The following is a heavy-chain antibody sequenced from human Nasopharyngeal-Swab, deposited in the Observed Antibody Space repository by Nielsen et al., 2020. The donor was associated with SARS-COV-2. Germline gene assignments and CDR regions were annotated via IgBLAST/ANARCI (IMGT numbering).Heavy chain of an antibody. V-gene: IGHV3-21*01. CDR1: GFTFSIYS. D-gene: IGHD1-1*01. Sequence: GESLKISCAASGFTFSIYSMNWVRQAPGKGLEWVSSISSSSNYIYYGDLVKGRFTISRDNTKKSLYLQMNSLRVEDTAVYYCARLGTESYHYYSLDVWGQGTTVTVSS. J-gene: IGHJ6*02. CDR3: ARLGTESYHYYSLDV. CDR2: ISSSSNYI.